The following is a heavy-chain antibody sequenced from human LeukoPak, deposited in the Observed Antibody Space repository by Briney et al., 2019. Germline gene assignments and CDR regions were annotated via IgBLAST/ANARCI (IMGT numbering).Heavy chain of an antibody. Sequence: SETLSLTCTVSGGSITSRNYFWGWIRQPPGKGLEWIGSIYYSGTTSYNPSLKSRVTISVDTSKNQFSLKLRSVTAADTAVYYCARSEIQDVDAFDVWGQGTMVTVSS. CDR2: IYYSGTT. CDR1: GGSITSRNYF. CDR3: ARSEIQDVDAFDV. V-gene: IGHV4-39*01. J-gene: IGHJ3*01. D-gene: IGHD5-24*01.